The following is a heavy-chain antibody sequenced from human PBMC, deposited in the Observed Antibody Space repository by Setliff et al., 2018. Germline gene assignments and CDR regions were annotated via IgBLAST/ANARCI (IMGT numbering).Heavy chain of an antibody. V-gene: IGHV4-59*08. Sequence: PSETLSLTCTVSGSSFSSYSWSWTRQPPGKGLEWIGYKYYSGSTNSNPSLKSRVTISVDTSKNQFSLKLSSVTAADTAVYYCARWRVRDSGYYPRLSYMDVWGKGTTVTVS. CDR3: ARWRVRDSGYYPRLSYMDV. D-gene: IGHD3-22*01. J-gene: IGHJ6*03. CDR1: GSSFSSYS. CDR2: KYYSGST.